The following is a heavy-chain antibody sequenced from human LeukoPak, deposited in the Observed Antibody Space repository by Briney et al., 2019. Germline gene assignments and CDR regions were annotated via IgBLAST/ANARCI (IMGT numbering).Heavy chain of an antibody. CDR3: AKGYNGNYSPLDY. CDR1: GFTFSSYA. CDR2: ISAGGGT. V-gene: IGHV3-23*01. J-gene: IGHJ4*02. Sequence: GGSLRLSCAASGFTFSSYAMSWVRQAPGKGLEWVSVISAGGGTHYADSVKGRFTISRDNSENTLYLQMNSLRAEDTAVYYCAKGYNGNYSPLDYWGQGTLVTVSS. D-gene: IGHD1-26*01.